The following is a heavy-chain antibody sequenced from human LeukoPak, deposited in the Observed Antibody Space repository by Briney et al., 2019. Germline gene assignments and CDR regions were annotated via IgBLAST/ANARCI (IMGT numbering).Heavy chain of an antibody. CDR2: MNPNSGNT. V-gene: IGHV1-8*01. CDR1: GYTFTSYG. D-gene: IGHD6-13*01. J-gene: IGHJ6*03. Sequence: ASVKVSCKASGYTFTSYGINWVRQATGQGLEWMGWMNPNSGNTGYAQKFQGRVTMTRNTSISTAYMELSSLRSEDTAVYYCARSLSIAAAGGYYYYYYMDVWGKGTTVTVSS. CDR3: ARSLSIAAAGGYYYYYYMDV.